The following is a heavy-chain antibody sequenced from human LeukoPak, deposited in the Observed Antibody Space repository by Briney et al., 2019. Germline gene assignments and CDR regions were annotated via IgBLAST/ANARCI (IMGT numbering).Heavy chain of an antibody. CDR1: GFTFDDYA. J-gene: IGHJ3*02. V-gene: IGHV3-9*01. D-gene: IGHD3-9*01. Sequence: PGRSLRLSCAASGFTFDDYAMHWVRQAPGKGLEWVSGISWNSGSIGYADSVKGRFTISRDNAKNSLYLQMNSLRAEDTALYYCAKVMSYGYYDILTGYGDDAFDIWGQGTMVTVSS. CDR2: ISWNSGSI. CDR3: AKVMSYGYYDILTGYGDDAFDI.